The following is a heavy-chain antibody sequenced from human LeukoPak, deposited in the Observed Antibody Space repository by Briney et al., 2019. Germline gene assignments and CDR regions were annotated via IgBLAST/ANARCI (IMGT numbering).Heavy chain of an antibody. V-gene: IGHV4-34*01. CDR3: ARDPWQWLVLGAFDI. Sequence: SETLSLTCAVYGGSFSGYYWCWLRQPPGKGLEWIGEINHSGSTNYNPSLKSRVTISVDTSKNRFSLKLSSVTAADTAVYYCARDPWQWLVLGAFDIWGQGTMVTVSS. D-gene: IGHD6-19*01. J-gene: IGHJ3*02. CDR2: INHSGST. CDR1: GGSFSGYY.